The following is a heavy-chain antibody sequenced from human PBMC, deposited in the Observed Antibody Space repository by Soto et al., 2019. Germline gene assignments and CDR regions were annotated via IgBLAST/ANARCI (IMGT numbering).Heavy chain of an antibody. V-gene: IGHV3-23*01. CDR1: GFTFSTYA. Sequence: VGSLRLSCAASGFTFSTYAMSWVRQAPGKGLEWVSAISGSGGSTYYADSVKGRFTISRDNSKNTLFLQMTSLRAEDTAVYYCATRRDASYYYYGMDVWGQGTTVTVSS. J-gene: IGHJ6*02. D-gene: IGHD2-2*01. CDR3: ATRRDASYYYYGMDV. CDR2: ISGSGGST.